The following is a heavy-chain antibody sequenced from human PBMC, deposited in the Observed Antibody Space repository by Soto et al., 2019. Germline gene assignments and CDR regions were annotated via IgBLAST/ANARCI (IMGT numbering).Heavy chain of an antibody. V-gene: IGHV4-34*01. CDR2: IYYSGST. Sequence: SETLSLTCAVYGGSFSGYYWSWIRQPPGKGLAWIGSIYYSGSTYYTPSLRSRVTISIDTSKNQFSLKLRSVTAADTAVYFCASQLSMAAADKSAFAVWGQGTMVT. CDR3: ASQLSMAAADKSAFAV. J-gene: IGHJ3*01. D-gene: IGHD6-13*01. CDR1: GGSFSGYY.